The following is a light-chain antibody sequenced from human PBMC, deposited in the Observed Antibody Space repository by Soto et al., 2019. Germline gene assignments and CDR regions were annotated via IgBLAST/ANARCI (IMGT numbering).Light chain of an antibody. V-gene: IGKV4-1*01. Sequence: DSVLTHSPDSLSFSLGERATINCKSSQSVLYSSNNKNYLAWYQQKPGQPPKLLIYWASTRESGVPDRFSGSGSGTDFTLTISSLQAEDVAVYYCQQYYSTPVTFGQGTKVDVK. CDR3: QQYYSTPVT. J-gene: IGKJ1*01. CDR2: WAS. CDR1: QSVLYSSNNKNY.